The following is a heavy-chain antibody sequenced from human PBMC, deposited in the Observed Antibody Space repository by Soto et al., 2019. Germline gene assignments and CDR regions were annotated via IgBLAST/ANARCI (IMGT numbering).Heavy chain of an antibody. D-gene: IGHD3-9*01. V-gene: IGHV3-11*06. J-gene: IGHJ5*02. CDR1: GFNFSDYY. CDR2: ISSSSTYT. Sequence: QMQVVESGGGLVKPGGSLRLSCGASGFNFSDYYMSWLRQAPGKGPEWLSYISSSSTYTNYADSVQGRFTISRDNAKNSLYLQMNYLRAVDTAVYYCARDHYDILTGSGWFDPWGQGTLVTVSS. CDR3: ARDHYDILTGSGWFDP.